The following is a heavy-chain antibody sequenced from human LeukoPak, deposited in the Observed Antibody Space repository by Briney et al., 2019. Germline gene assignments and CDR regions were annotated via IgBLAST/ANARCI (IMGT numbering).Heavy chain of an antibody. CDR2: IRYDGSNK. V-gene: IGHV3-30*02. CDR3: ARDRWNWNYGAANYFDY. D-gene: IGHD1-7*01. J-gene: IGHJ4*02. Sequence: PGGSLRLSCAASGFTFSSYGMHWVRQAPGKGLEWVAFIRYDGSNKYYVDSVKGRFTISRDNSKNTLSLQMSSLRAEDTAVYYCARDRWNWNYGAANYFDYWGQGTLVTVSS. CDR1: GFTFSSYG.